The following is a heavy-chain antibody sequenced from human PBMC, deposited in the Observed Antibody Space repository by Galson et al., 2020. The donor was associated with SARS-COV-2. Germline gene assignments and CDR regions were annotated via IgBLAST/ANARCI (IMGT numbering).Heavy chain of an antibody. CDR1: GDSVSSINAC. CDR3: ARTFCSGGTCPVSFDY. CDR2: TYYRSSWIN. Sequence: SQTLSLTCAISGDSVSSINACWSWIRQSPSRGLEWLGRTYYRSSWINNYAISVNSRITIVPDTSKNQFSLHLNSVTPEDTAVYYCARTFCSGGTCPVSFDYWCQGTLVTVSS. V-gene: IGHV6-1*01. J-gene: IGHJ4*02. D-gene: IGHD2-15*01.